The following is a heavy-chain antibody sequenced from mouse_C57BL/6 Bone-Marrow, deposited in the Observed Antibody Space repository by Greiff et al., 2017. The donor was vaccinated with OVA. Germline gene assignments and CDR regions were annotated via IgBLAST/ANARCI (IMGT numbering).Heavy chain of an antibody. D-gene: IGHD1-1*01. V-gene: IGHV1-55*01. Sequence: QVQLQQPGAELVKPGASVKMSCKASGYTFTSYWITWVKQRPGQGLEWIGDIYPGSGSTNYTEKFKSKATLTVDTSSSTAYMQLSSLTSEDSAVYYWARRYCGSSYWYFDVWGTGTTVTVSS. CDR2: IYPGSGST. CDR1: GYTFTSYW. J-gene: IGHJ1*03. CDR3: ARRYCGSSYWYFDV.